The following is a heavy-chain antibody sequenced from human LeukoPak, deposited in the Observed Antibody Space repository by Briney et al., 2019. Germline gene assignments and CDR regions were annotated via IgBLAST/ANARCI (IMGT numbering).Heavy chain of an antibody. D-gene: IGHD3-3*01. CDR3: ARGDDFWSGYSQSIDY. CDR1: GLTFSSYG. CDR2: IWYDGSYK. Sequence: PGGSLRLSCAASGLTFSSYGMHWVRQAPGKGLEWVAVIWYDGSYKYYADSVKGRFTISRDNSKNTLYLQMNSLRAEDTAVYYCARGDDFWSGYSQSIDYWGQGTLVTVSS. V-gene: IGHV3-33*01. J-gene: IGHJ4*02.